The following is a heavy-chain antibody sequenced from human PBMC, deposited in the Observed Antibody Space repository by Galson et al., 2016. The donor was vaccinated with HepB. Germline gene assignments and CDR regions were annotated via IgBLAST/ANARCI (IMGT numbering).Heavy chain of an antibody. Sequence: PALVKPTQTLTLTCTFPGFSLGTSGVAVGWIRQPPGKALEWLALIHWDNEKRYRPSLNNRLTITKDTSKNQVVLTVTNMDPLDTATYFCVHLQPPPFTTSLYIFPSWNWGQGTLVTDSS. V-gene: IGHV2-5*02. CDR2: IHWDNEK. CDR1: GFSLGTSGVA. CDR3: VHLQPPPFTTSLYIFPSWN. J-gene: IGHJ4*02. D-gene: IGHD2-8*01.